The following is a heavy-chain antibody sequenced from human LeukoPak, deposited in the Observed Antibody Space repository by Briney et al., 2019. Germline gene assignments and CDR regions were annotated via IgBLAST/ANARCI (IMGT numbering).Heavy chain of an antibody. CDR1: GGTFSSYA. CDR2: IIPIFGIA. CDR3: ARDYGITMVRGPTAGYGMDV. J-gene: IGHJ6*02. D-gene: IGHD3-10*01. Sequence: GSSVKVSCKASGGTFSSYAISWVRQAPGQGLEWMGRIIPIFGIANYAQKFQGRVTITADKSTSTAYMELSSLRSEDTAVYYCARDYGITMVRGPTAGYGMDVWGQGTTVTVSS. V-gene: IGHV1-69*04.